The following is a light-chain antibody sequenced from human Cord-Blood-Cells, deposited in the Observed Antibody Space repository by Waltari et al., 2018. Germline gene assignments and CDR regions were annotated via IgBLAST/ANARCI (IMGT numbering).Light chain of an antibody. CDR3: SSYTSSSTWV. J-gene: IGLJ3*02. CDR2: DVS. V-gene: IGLV2-14*01. Sequence: QSALTQPASVSGSPGQSITISCTGTSSDVGGYNYVSWDQQHPGKARKLMSYDVSKRPSGVSNRFSGSKSGNTASLTISGLQAEDEADYYCSSYTSSSTWVFGGGTKLTVL. CDR1: SSDVGGYNY.